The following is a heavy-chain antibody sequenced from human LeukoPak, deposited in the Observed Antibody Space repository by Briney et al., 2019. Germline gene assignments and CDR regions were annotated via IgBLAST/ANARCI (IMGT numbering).Heavy chain of an antibody. V-gene: IGHV4-59*08. J-gene: IGHJ6*02. CDR2: IHYSGST. Sequence: SETLSLTCTVSGDSISRYYWSWIRQPPGKGLEWIGYIHYSGSTNNNPSLKSRLTISIDTSKNQFSLKLSSVTAADTAVYYCARSYYYGMDVWGQGTTVTVSS. CDR3: ARSYYYGMDV. CDR1: GDSISRYY.